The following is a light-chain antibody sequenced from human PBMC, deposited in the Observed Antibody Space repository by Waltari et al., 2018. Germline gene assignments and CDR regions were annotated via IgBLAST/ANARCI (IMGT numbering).Light chain of an antibody. CDR3: SSYTASRALEVL. CDR1: NSDVGDFDF. V-gene: IGLV2-14*03. J-gene: IGLJ2*01. Sequence: QSALTQPASVSGSPGQSITISCTGTNSDVGDFDFVSWYQQHPGEAPKLLFYDVSNRPSGVSQRFCGSKSGNTASLTISGLQAEDEADYYCSSYTASRALEVLFGGGTKLTVL. CDR2: DVS.